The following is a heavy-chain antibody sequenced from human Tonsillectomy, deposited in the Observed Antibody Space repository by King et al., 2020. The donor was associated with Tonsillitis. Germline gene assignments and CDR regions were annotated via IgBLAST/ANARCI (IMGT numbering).Heavy chain of an antibody. CDR3: ARSVSGSFDY. J-gene: IGHJ4*02. Sequence: QLQESGPGVVKPSETLSLTCTVSGGSISSSDHYGAWIRQPPGKGLEWIGYMYYCGTNFYNPSLKSRITISGGTSENRFSLKLSSVTAADTAVYFCARSVSGSFDYWGQGALVTVPS. D-gene: IGHD1-26*01. V-gene: IGHV4-39*01. CDR1: GGSISSSDHY. CDR2: MYYCGTN.